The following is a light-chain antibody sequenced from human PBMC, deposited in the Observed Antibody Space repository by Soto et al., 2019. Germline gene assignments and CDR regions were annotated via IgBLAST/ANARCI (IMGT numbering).Light chain of an antibody. CDR2: EGS. CDR1: RSDVGSYNL. CDR3: CSYAGGSTWV. Sequence: QSALTQPASVSGSPGQSITISYTGTRSDVGSYNLVSWYQQHPGKAPKLMIYEGSKRPSGVSNRLSGSKSGNTAYLTISGLQAEDEADYHCCSYAGGSTWVFGGGTKVTVL. J-gene: IGLJ3*02. V-gene: IGLV2-23*01.